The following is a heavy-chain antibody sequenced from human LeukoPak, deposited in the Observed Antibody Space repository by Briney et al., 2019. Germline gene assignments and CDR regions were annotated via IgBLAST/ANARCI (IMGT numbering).Heavy chain of an antibody. J-gene: IGHJ5*02. Sequence: SVKVSCKASGYTFTSYGISWVRQAPGQGLEWMGGIIPIFGTANYAQKFQGRVTITADESTSTAYMELSSLRSEDTAVYYCARGPDQYCTNGVCFWFDPWGQGTLVTVSS. CDR3: ARGPDQYCTNGVCFWFDP. D-gene: IGHD2-8*01. V-gene: IGHV1-69*13. CDR2: IIPIFGTA. CDR1: GYTFTSYG.